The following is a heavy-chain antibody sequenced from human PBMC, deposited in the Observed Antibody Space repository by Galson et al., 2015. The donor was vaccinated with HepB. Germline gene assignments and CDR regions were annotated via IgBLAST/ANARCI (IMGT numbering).Heavy chain of an antibody. J-gene: IGHJ3*02. Sequence: SLRLSCAASGFTFSSYAMSWVRQAPGKGLEWVSAISGGGGSTYYADSVKGRFTISRDNSKNTLYLQMNSLRAEDTAVYYCAKFIVVAPAAIRADAFDIWGQGTMVTVSS. CDR1: GFTFSSYA. CDR2: ISGGGGST. D-gene: IGHD2-2*02. V-gene: IGHV3-23*01. CDR3: AKFIVVAPAAIRADAFDI.